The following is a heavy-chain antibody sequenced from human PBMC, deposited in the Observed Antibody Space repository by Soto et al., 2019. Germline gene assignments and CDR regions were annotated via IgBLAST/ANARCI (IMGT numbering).Heavy chain of an antibody. CDR1: RVTFSSYA. J-gene: IGHJ6*02. D-gene: IGHD3-22*01. CDR2: IVPIFGTA. V-gene: IGHV1-69*13. Sequence: EASAKVSCKSSRVTFSSYAISSLRHAPGQWREWILVIVPIFGTANYAQKFQGRVTITADESTSTAYMELSSLRSEDTAVYYCARKHYYDSSGYYYPPRDLAYYYYGMDVWGQGTTVTVSS. CDR3: ARKHYYDSSGYYYPPRDLAYYYYGMDV.